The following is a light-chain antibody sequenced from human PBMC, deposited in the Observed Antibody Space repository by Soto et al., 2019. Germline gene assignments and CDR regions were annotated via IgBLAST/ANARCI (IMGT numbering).Light chain of an antibody. Sequence: EIVMTQSPATLSASPGERATLSCRASQSVSSNLAWYQQKPGQAPRLLIYGASTRATGIAATFSGSGSGTEFTLTISRLHSEYIAVYYGQQYKRCARPFGQGTRDEIK. V-gene: IGKV3-15*01. CDR3: QQYKRCARP. CDR1: QSVSSN. CDR2: GAS. J-gene: IGKJ1*01.